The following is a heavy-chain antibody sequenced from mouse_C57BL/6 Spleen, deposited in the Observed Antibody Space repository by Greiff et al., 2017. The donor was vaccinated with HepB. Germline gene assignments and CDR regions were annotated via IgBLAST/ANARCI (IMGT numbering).Heavy chain of an antibody. J-gene: IGHJ2*01. CDR3: AQTAQALDY. D-gene: IGHD3-2*02. CDR1: GYTFTSCW. Sequence: QVQLQQPGAELVKPGASVKLSCKASGYTFTSCWMQWVKQRPGQGLEWIGEIDPSDSYTNYNQKFKGKATLTVDTSSSTAYMQLSSLTSEDSAVYYCAQTAQALDYWGQGTTLTVSS. CDR2: IDPSDSYT. V-gene: IGHV1-50*01.